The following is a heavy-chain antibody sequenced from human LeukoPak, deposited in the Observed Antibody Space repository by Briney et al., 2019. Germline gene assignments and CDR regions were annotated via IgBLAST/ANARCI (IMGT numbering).Heavy chain of an antibody. J-gene: IGHJ4*02. Sequence: HGESLKISCKGSEYSFTNYWIGWVREMPGKGLEWMGIIYPGDSDTRYSPSFQGQVTISADRSISTAYLQWSSLKASDTAMYYCARHRRSSIYSSFDYWGQGTLVIVSS. CDR1: EYSFTNYW. V-gene: IGHV5-51*01. CDR2: IYPGDSDT. CDR3: ARHRRSSIYSSFDY. D-gene: IGHD4-11*01.